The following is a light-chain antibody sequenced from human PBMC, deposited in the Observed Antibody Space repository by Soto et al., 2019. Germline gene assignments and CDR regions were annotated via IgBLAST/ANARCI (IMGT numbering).Light chain of an antibody. CDR3: QQHRNWPWT. Sequence: EIVLTQSPATLSLSPGERATLSCRASQSVSSYLAWYQQKPGQAPRLLIYDASNRATGIPARFSGSGSGTDFTLTISSLEPEDFAVYYCQQHRNWPWTFGQGTRVEIK. CDR2: DAS. J-gene: IGKJ1*01. V-gene: IGKV3-11*01. CDR1: QSVSSY.